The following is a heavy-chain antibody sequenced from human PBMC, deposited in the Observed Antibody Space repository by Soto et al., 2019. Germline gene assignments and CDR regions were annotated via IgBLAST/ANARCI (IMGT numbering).Heavy chain of an antibody. V-gene: IGHV4-39*01. Sequence: SETLSLTCTVSGGSISSSSYYWGWIRQPPGKGLEWIGSIYYSGSTYYNPSLKSRVTISVDTSKNQFSLKLSSVTAADTAVYYCARQSDSYYYDSSGYDYWGQGTLVTVSS. J-gene: IGHJ4*02. CDR3: ARQSDSYYYDSSGYDY. CDR2: IYYSGST. D-gene: IGHD3-22*01. CDR1: GGSISSSSYY.